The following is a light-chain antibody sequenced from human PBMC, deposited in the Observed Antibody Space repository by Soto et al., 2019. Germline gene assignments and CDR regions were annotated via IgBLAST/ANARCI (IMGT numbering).Light chain of an antibody. V-gene: IGKV3D-15*01. CDR3: QQYNNWPPTT. CDR2: GAS. J-gene: IGKJ5*01. Sequence: IVMTQSPATLSVTPRERATLSCRASQSVGSNLAWYQQKPGQAPRLLIYGASTRATGIPAGFSGSGSGTEFTLTISSLQSEDFAVYYCQQYNNWPPTTFGQGRRLEI. CDR1: QSVGSN.